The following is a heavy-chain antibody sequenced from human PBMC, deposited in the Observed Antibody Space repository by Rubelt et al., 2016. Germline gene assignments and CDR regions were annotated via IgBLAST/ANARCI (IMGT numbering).Heavy chain of an antibody. Sequence: QVQLQESGPGLLKPSETLSLTCTVSGGSISTYYWSWIRQPPGKGLEWIGNIYYSGSTKYNPSLKSRVTISVDTSKNQFSLKLSSVTASDTAVYYCARMAGNYYGMDVWGQGTTVTVSS. V-gene: IGHV4-59*12. D-gene: IGHD5-24*01. CDR1: GGSISTYY. J-gene: IGHJ6*02. CDR3: ARMAGNYYGMDV. CDR2: IYYSGST.